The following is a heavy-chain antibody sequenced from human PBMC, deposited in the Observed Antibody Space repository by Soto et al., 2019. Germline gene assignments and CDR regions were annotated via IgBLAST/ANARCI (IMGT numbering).Heavy chain of an antibody. CDR3: AKRGGWLAGGDKHNWFDP. D-gene: IGHD6-19*01. Sequence: VQLLESGGGLVQPGGSLRLSCAASGFTFSSYAMSWVRQAPGKGLEWVSAISGSGGSTYYADSVKGRFTISRDNSKNTLYLQMNSLRAEDTAVYYCAKRGGWLAGGDKHNWFDPWGQGTLVTVSS. J-gene: IGHJ5*02. V-gene: IGHV3-23*01. CDR1: GFTFSSYA. CDR2: ISGSGGST.